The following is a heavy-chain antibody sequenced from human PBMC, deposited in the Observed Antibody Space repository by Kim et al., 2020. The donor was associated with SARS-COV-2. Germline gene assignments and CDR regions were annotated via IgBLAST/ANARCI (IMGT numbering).Heavy chain of an antibody. D-gene: IGHD2-21*02. CDR1: GFTFSSYA. CDR3: AKVRGGGYSDYFDY. CDR2: ISYDGNKK. J-gene: IGHJ4*02. V-gene: IGHV3-30*18. Sequence: GGSLRLSCAASGFTFSSYAMHWVRQAPGKGLEWVAVISYDGNKKYYADSVKGRFIISRDNSKNTLYLQMNSLRAEDTAVYYCAKVRGGGYSDYFDYWGQGTLVTVSS.